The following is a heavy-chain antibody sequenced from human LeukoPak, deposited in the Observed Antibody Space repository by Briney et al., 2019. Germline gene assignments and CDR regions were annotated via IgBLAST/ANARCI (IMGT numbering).Heavy chain of an antibody. Sequence: GGSLRLSCAASGFSFGGYWMRWLRQAPGKGLEWVANISPEGSDKYYKDSVKGRFTVSRDNAKDSLYLQMNTLRVEDTAMYYCTRGFDISDYWGQGTVVTVSS. CDR2: ISPEGSDK. V-gene: IGHV3-7*01. J-gene: IGHJ4*02. CDR1: GFSFGGYW. D-gene: IGHD3-3*02. CDR3: TRGFDISDY.